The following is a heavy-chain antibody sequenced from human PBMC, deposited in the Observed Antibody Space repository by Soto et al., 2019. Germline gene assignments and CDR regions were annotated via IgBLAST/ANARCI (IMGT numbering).Heavy chain of an antibody. CDR1: GYTFTSYG. D-gene: IGHD1-1*01. J-gene: IGHJ3*02. V-gene: IGHV1-18*01. Sequence: ASVKVSCKASGYTFTSYGISWVRQAPGQGLEWMGWISAYNGNTNYAQKLQGRVTMTTDTSTSTAYMELRSLRSDDTAVYYCARDRSYKWNDYANDAFDIWGQGTMVTVS. CDR2: ISAYNGNT. CDR3: ARDRSYKWNDYANDAFDI.